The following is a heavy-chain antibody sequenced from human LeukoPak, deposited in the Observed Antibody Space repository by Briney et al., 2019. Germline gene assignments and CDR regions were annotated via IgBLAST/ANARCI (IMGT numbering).Heavy chain of an antibody. CDR3: ARRDPYEASFDY. V-gene: IGHV4-59*08. CDR2: IYYSGST. CDR1: GGSISSYY. J-gene: IGHJ4*02. D-gene: IGHD3-16*01. Sequence: SETLSLTCTVSGGSISSYYWSWIRQPPGKGLEWIGYIYYSGSTNYNPPLKSRVTISVDTSKNQFSLKLSSVTAADTAVYYCARRDPYEASFDYWGQGTLVTVSS.